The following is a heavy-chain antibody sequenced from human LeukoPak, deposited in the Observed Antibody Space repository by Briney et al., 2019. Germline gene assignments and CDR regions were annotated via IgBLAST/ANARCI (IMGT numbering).Heavy chain of an antibody. CDR1: GGSISSYY. D-gene: IGHD6-19*01. J-gene: IGHJ4*02. CDR3: ARLDSGIDY. V-gene: IGHV4-4*09. CDR2: IYTSGST. Sequence: SETLSLTCTVSGGSISSYYWSWIRQPPGEGLEWIGYIYTSGSTNYNPSLKSRVTISVDTSKNQFSLKLSSVTAADTAVYYCARLDSGIDYWGQGTLVTVSS.